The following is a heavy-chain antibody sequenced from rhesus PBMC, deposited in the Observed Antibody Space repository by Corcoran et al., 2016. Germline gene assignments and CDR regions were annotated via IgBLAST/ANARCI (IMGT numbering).Heavy chain of an antibody. CDR1: GGSISSSY. CDR3: ARDGIVGAFDY. D-gene: IGHD1-44*02. J-gene: IGHJ4*01. Sequence: QLQLQESGPGLVKPSETLSVTCAVSGGSISSSYWSWIRQAPGKGLEWIGDTVGRGSSPNCTPTHKSRVTLSVDTSNNQLSLKLSSVTTADTAVYYCARDGIVGAFDYWGQGVLVTVSS. V-gene: IGHV4-169*02. CDR2: TVGRGSSP.